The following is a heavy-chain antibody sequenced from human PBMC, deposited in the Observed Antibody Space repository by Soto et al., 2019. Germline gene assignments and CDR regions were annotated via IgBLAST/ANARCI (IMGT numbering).Heavy chain of an antibody. V-gene: IGHV5-51*01. Sequence: GESLKISCKGSGYSFTSYWIGWVRQMPGKDLEWMGIIFPGDSDTRYSPSFQGQVAISADKSISTAYLQWSSLKASYTAMYYCARHATVYGVYYYYCMRVVGGVXTVTV. J-gene: IGHJ6*02. CDR2: IFPGDSDT. CDR1: GYSFTSYW. D-gene: IGHD2-8*01. CDR3: ARHATVYGVYYYYCMRV.